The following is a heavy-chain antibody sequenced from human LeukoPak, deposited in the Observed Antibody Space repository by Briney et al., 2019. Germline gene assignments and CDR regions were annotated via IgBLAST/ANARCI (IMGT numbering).Heavy chain of an antibody. D-gene: IGHD5-24*01. V-gene: IGHV1-69*13. CDR2: IIPIFGTA. Sequence: APVTVSCKASGGTFSSYAISWVRQAPGQGLEWMGWIIPIFGTANYAQKFQGRVTITADESTSTAYMELSSLRSEDTAVYYCARGEVDRLQLLSRRGGVFDYWGQGTLVTVSS. CDR3: ARGEVDRLQLLSRRGGVFDY. CDR1: GGTFSSYA. J-gene: IGHJ4*02.